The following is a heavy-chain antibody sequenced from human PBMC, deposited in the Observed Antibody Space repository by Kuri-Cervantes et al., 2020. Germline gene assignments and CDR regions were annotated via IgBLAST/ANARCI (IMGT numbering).Heavy chain of an antibody. CDR2: ISGGSDRT. Sequence: GESLKISCAASGFTFSSYAMNWVRQAPGKGLEWVSYISGGSDRTYHADTVQGRFAISRDNSKNTLYLQMNTLRVEDTAIYYCARRGVRGVGGGEYAFDVWGQGTMVTVSS. CDR3: ARRGVRGVGGGEYAFDV. V-gene: IGHV3-23*01. CDR1: GFTFSSYA. D-gene: IGHD3-10*01. J-gene: IGHJ3*01.